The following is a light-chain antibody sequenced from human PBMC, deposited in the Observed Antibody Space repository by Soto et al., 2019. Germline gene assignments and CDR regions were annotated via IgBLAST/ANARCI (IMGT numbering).Light chain of an antibody. V-gene: IGKV3-20*01. CDR3: QQYGSAPWT. J-gene: IGKJ1*01. CDR2: DAS. CDR1: QSVTSRW. Sequence: EIVLTQSPGTLSLSPGERATLSCRASQSVTSRWLAWFQQKPGQAPRLLIYDASSRAAGIPDRFSGSGSGTDFTLTISRLEPEDCAVYYCQQYGSAPWTFGQGTKVEIK.